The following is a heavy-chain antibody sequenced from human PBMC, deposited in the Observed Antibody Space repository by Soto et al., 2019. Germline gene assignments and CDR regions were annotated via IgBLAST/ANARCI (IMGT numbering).Heavy chain of an antibody. CDR2: TYYRSKWYN. CDR1: GDSVSSNSAA. Sequence: SQTLSLTCAISGDSVSSNSAAWNWIRQSPSRGLEWLGRTYYRSKWYNDYAVSVKSRITINPDTSKNQLSLQLNSVTPEDTAVYYCARSPIAVAGTRWFEPCGHVTLITVSS. CDR3: ARSPIAVAGTRWFEP. V-gene: IGHV6-1*01. J-gene: IGHJ5*02. D-gene: IGHD6-19*01.